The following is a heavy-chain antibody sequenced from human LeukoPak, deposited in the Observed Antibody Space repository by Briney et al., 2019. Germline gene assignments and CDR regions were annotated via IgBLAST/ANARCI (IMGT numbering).Heavy chain of an antibody. Sequence: GGSLRLSCAASGFTFSSYGMNWVRQAPGKGLEWVSYISSSSSTIDYADSVKGRFTISRDNAKNSLHLQMNSLRAEDTAVYYCARVGDYYMDVWAKGTTVTVSS. J-gene: IGHJ6*03. V-gene: IGHV3-48*01. CDR2: ISSSSSTI. CDR1: GFTFSSYG. CDR3: ARVGDYYMDV.